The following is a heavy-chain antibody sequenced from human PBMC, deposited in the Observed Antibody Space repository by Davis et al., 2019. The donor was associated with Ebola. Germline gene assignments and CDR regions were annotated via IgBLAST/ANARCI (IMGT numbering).Heavy chain of an antibody. CDR1: GFIVSDKY. J-gene: IGHJ6*02. D-gene: IGHD1-26*01. CDR2: LYTDGRT. CDR3: ARDLGVGATNKAFQSYGMDV. V-gene: IGHV3-53*01. Sequence: GESLKISCAASGFIVSDKYMSWVRQAPGKGLEWVSVLYTDGRTYHSDSVKGRFTISRDNAKNSLYLQMNSLRAEDTAVYYCARDLGVGATNKAFQSYGMDVWGQGTTVTVSS.